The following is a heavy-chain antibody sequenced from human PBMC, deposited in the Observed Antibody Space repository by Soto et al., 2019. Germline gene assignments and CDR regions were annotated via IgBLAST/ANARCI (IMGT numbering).Heavy chain of an antibody. V-gene: IGHV4-39*01. Sequence: SETLSLSCTVSGGSISSSSYYWGWIRQPPGKGLEWIGSIYYSGSTYYNPSLKSRVTISVDTSKNQFSLKLSSVTAADTAVYYCARQGYSSSYYYYGMDVWGQGTTVTVSS. CDR1: GGSISSSSYY. J-gene: IGHJ6*02. D-gene: IGHD6-6*01. CDR2: IYYSGST. CDR3: ARQGYSSSYYYYGMDV.